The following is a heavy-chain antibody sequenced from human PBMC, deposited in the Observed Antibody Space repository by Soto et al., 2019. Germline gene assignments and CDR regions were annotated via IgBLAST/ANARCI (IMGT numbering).Heavy chain of an antibody. D-gene: IGHD5-12*01. Sequence: GGSLRLSCAASGFTFSGSAMHWVRQASGKGLEWVGRIRSKANSYATAYAASVKGRFTTSRDDSKNTAYLQMNSLKTEDTAVYYCTRQEYSGYRVDYWGQGTLVTVSS. J-gene: IGHJ4*02. CDR3: TRQEYSGYRVDY. CDR2: IRSKANSYAT. V-gene: IGHV3-73*01. CDR1: GFTFSGSA.